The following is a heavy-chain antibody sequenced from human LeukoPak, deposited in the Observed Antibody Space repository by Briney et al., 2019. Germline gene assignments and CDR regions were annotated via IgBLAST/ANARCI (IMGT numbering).Heavy chain of an antibody. V-gene: IGHV4-34*01. CDR1: GGSFSGYY. D-gene: IGHD1-26*01. CDR3: ARESGLYYYYYYMDV. J-gene: IGHJ6*03. CDR2: INHGGST. Sequence: SETLSLTCAVYGGSFSGYYWSWIRQPPGKGLEWIGEINHGGSTNYNPSLKSRVTISVDTSKNQFSLKLSSLTAADTAVYYCARESGLYYYYYYMDVWGKGTTVTVSS.